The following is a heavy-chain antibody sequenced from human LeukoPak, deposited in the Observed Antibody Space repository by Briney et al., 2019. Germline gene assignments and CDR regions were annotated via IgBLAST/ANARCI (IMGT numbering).Heavy chain of an antibody. D-gene: IGHD6-13*01. CDR1: GGSFSGYY. CDR3: ASFPAAADY. CDR2: INHSGST. V-gene: IGHV4-34*01. J-gene: IGHJ4*02. Sequence: SETLSLTCAVYGGSFSGYYWSWIRQPPGKGLEWIGEINHSGSTNYNPSLKSRVTISVDTSKNQFSLKLSSVTAADTAVCYCASFPAAADYWGQGTLVTVSS.